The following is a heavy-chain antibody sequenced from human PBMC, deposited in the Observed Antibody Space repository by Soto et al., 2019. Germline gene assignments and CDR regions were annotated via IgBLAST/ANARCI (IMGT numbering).Heavy chain of an antibody. Sequence: QVQLVQSGAEVKKPGASVKVSCKASGYTFTSYYMHWVRQAPGQGLEWMGIINPSGGSTTYAQTVQGRVTMARDTSTSTVYRELSSLRSEDTAVYYCARVGGDSYGGVDYWGQGTLVTVSS. D-gene: IGHD5-18*01. V-gene: IGHV1-46*01. J-gene: IGHJ4*02. CDR1: GYTFTSYY. CDR2: INPSGGST. CDR3: ARVGGDSYGGVDY.